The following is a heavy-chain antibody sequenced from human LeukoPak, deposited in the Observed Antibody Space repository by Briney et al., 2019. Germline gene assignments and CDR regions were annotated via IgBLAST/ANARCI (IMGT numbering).Heavy chain of an antibody. CDR3: ANVSYYDVWSGYYPPVYFDY. Sequence: SLRLSSAASGVTLDEYAMRSVRQAPRKSLGRVSGIRWNIGRTGYADSVKGRFTISRDNAKNSRCLQMNSLRAQNTALYYFANVSYYDVWSGYYPPVYFDYWGQGTLVTVSS. D-gene: IGHD3-3*01. V-gene: IGHV3-9*01. CDR1: GVTLDEYA. J-gene: IGHJ4*02. CDR2: IRWNIGRT.